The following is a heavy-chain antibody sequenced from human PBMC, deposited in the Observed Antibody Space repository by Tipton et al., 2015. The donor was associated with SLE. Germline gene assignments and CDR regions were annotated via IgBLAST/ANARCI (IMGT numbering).Heavy chain of an antibody. CDR3: ARAPLGESSSWGAFDI. Sequence: TLSLTCTVSGGSISSYYWSWIRQPAGKGLEWIGRIYSSGSTNYNPSLKSRVTMSVDTSKNQFSLRLTSVTAADTAVYYCARAPLGESSSWGAFDIWGQGTVVIVSS. CDR2: IYSSGST. V-gene: IGHV4-4*07. J-gene: IGHJ3*02. CDR1: GGSISSYY. D-gene: IGHD3-16*02.